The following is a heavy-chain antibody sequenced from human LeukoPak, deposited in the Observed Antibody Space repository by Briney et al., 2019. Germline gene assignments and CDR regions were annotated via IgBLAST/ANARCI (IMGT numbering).Heavy chain of an antibody. D-gene: IGHD6-19*01. Sequence: GGSLRLSCAASGFTFSSYSMNWVRQAPGKGLEWDSSISSSSSYIYYADSVKGRFTISRDNAKNSLYLQMNSLRAEDTAVYYCAREGYSSGWYKPDAFDIWGQGTMVTVSS. J-gene: IGHJ3*02. CDR3: AREGYSSGWYKPDAFDI. CDR1: GFTFSSYS. V-gene: IGHV3-21*01. CDR2: ISSSSSYI.